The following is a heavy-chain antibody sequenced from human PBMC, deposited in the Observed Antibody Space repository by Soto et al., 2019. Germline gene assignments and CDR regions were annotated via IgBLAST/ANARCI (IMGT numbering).Heavy chain of an antibody. J-gene: IGHJ5*02. Sequence: PSETLSLTCAVYGGSFSGYYWNWIRQPPGKGLEWIGEIDHSGYTNYNPSLMSRFTISVDTSQNQFSLRLTSVTGADTAVYYCARVRDWFDPWGQVTLVIVAS. D-gene: IGHD3-3*01. V-gene: IGHV4-34*01. CDR2: IDHSGYT. CDR3: ARVRDWFDP. CDR1: GGSFSGYY.